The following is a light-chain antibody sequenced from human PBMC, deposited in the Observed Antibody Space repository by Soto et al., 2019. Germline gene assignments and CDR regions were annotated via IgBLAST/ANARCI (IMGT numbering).Light chain of an antibody. CDR1: QSISSW. CDR2: DAS. CDR3: QQYDTYSGT. Sequence: DIQMTQSPSTLSTSVGDRVTITCRASQSISSWLAWYQQRPGKAPKLLIYDASSLESGVPSTFSGSGSGTEFTLTITSLQPDDSATYYCQQYDTYSGTCGQGTKVEIK. V-gene: IGKV1-5*01. J-gene: IGKJ1*01.